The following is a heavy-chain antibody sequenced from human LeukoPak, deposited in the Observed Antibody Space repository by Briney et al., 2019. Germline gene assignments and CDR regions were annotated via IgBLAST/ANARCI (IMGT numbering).Heavy chain of an antibody. D-gene: IGHD3-22*01. CDR2: INHSGST. J-gene: IGHJ5*02. CDR3: AKGRFPARDSRDKNWFDP. V-gene: IGHV4-34*01. CDR1: GGSFSGYY. Sequence: SETLSLTCAVYGGSFSGYYWSWIRQPPGKGLEWIGEINHSGSTNYNPSLKSRVTISVDTSKNQFSLKLSSVTAADTAVYYCAKGRFPARDSRDKNWFDPWGQGTLVTVSS.